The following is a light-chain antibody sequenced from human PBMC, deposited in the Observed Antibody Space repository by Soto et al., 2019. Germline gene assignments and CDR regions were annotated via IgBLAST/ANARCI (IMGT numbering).Light chain of an antibody. J-gene: IGKJ1*01. Sequence: EIVLTQSPGTLSLSPGERATLSCRASQSVSSSYLAWYQQKPGQAPRLLIYGASSVATGIPDRISGSECGRWFTLTNSRLESEDLGVCYYRQYCSSPKTFCQWTRVEIK. CDR2: GAS. CDR3: RQYCSSPKT. V-gene: IGKV3-20*01. CDR1: QSVSSSY.